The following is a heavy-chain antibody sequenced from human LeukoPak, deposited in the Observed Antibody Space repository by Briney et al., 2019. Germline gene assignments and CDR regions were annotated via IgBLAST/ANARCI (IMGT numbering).Heavy chain of an antibody. J-gene: IGHJ4*02. CDR1: GYTFTSYG. CDR2: ISAYNGNT. Sequence: ASVKVSCKASGYTFTSYGISWVRQAPGQGLERMGWISAYNGNTNYAQKLQGRVTMTTDTSTSTAYMELRSLRSDDTAVYYCARIDIVVVPAALDYWGQGTLVTVSS. D-gene: IGHD2-2*01. V-gene: IGHV1-18*01. CDR3: ARIDIVVVPAALDY.